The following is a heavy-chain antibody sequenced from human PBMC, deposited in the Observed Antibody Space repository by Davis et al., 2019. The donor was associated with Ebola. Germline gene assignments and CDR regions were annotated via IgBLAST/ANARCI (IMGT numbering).Heavy chain of an antibody. D-gene: IGHD3-3*01. Sequence: GESLKISCAASGFTFSNAWMSWVRQAPGKGLEWVGRIKSKTDGGTTDYAAPVKGRFTISRDNSKNTLYLQMNSLRAEDTAVYYCAKVNDFWRGYSDYWGQGTLVTVSS. V-gene: IGHV3-15*01. CDR2: IKSKTDGGTT. CDR1: GFTFSNAW. J-gene: IGHJ4*02. CDR3: AKVNDFWRGYSDY.